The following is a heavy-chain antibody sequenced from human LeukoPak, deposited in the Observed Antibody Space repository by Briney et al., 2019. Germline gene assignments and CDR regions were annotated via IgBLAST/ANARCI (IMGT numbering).Heavy chain of an antibody. V-gene: IGHV3-64D*09. J-gene: IGHJ6*02. CDR2: ISDSGGST. Sequence: GGSLRLSCSASGFPFSSYAMHWVRQAPGKRLEYVSAISDSGGSTYYAASVKGRFTISRDNSKNTLYLQMSSLRAEDPAVYFCVRGYSFGPYGMDVWGQGTTVTVSS. D-gene: IGHD2-15*01. CDR3: VRGYSFGPYGMDV. CDR1: GFPFSSYA.